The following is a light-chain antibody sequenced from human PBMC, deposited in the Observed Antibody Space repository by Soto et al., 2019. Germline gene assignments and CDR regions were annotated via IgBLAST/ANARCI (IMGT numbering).Light chain of an antibody. CDR3: QNYNSYSEA. V-gene: IGKV1-5*01. Sequence: DIQMTQSPSTLSASVGCRVTITCRASQSISSWLAWYPQKPGKAPKLLIYDASSLESGVPSSFSGSGSGTEFTLTISSLQPDDFATYYCQNYNSYSEAFGQGTKVDIK. CDR2: DAS. CDR1: QSISSW. J-gene: IGKJ1*01.